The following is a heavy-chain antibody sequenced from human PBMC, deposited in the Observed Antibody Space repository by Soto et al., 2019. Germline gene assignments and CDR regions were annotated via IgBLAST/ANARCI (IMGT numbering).Heavy chain of an antibody. CDR1: GGSISCAGYY. V-gene: IGHV4-31*03. Sequence: PSETRSLTCNVSGGSISCAGYYWSWIRQHPGKGLEWIGYIFYSGTSYYNYNSSLKSRLFMSLDPSKNNFYLKLTSVTAADTAVYYCARTRGASFFDFWGPGTLVTVSS. CDR2: IFYSGTS. CDR3: ARTRGASFFDF. J-gene: IGHJ4*02. D-gene: IGHD1-26*01.